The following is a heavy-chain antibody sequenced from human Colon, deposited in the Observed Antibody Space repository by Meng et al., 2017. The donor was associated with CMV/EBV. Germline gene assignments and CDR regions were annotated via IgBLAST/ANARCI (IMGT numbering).Heavy chain of an antibody. J-gene: IGHJ6*02. D-gene: IGHD3-3*01. Sequence: GESLKISCAASDFTFRNYAMTWVRRAPGRGLEAVSSISDSGDRTYYEDSVRGRFTISRDNSKDTLYLQMNSLRAEDTAIYYCARIFGHAAGHYYHALDVWGQETTVTVSS. CDR3: ARIFGHAAGHYYHALDV. V-gene: IGHV3-23*01. CDR1: DFTFRNYA. CDR2: ISDSGDRT.